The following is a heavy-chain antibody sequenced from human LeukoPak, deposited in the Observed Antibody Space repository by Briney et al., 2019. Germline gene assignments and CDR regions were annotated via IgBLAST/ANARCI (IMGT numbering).Heavy chain of an antibody. CDR2: ISGSGGST. Sequence: PGGSLRLSCAASGFTFTNYAMSWVRQAPGKGLEWVSAISGSGGSTYYADSVKGRFTISRDNSKNTLYLQMNSLRAEDTAVYYCASLYCSSTSCYTRRYFDYWGQGTLVTVSS. J-gene: IGHJ4*02. CDR1: GFTFTNYA. V-gene: IGHV3-23*01. CDR3: ASLYCSSTSCYTRRYFDY. D-gene: IGHD2-2*02.